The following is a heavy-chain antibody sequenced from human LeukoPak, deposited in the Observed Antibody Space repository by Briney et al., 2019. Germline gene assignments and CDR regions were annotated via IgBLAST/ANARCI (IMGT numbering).Heavy chain of an antibody. V-gene: IGHV1-69*05. Sequence: VASVKVSCKASGGTFSSYAISWVRQAPGQGLEWMGGIIPIFGTANYAQKFQGRVTITTDESTSTAYMELSSLRSEDTAVYYCARDRSGSLDAFDIWGQGTMVTVSS. CDR2: IIPIFGTA. CDR1: GGTFSSYA. CDR3: ARDRSGSLDAFDI. D-gene: IGHD1-26*01. J-gene: IGHJ3*02.